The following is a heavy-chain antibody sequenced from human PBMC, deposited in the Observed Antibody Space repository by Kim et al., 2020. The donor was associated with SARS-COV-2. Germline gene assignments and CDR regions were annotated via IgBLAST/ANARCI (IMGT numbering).Heavy chain of an antibody. Sequence: SETLSLTCTVSGGSISSSSYYWGWIRQPPGKGLEWIGSIYYSGSTYYNPSLKSRVTISVDTSKNQFSLKLSSVTAADTAVYYCASGILTFTYYYDSSGYNWFDPWGQGTLVTVSS. J-gene: IGHJ5*02. CDR1: GGSISSSSYY. CDR3: ASGILTFTYYYDSSGYNWFDP. V-gene: IGHV4-39*01. CDR2: IYYSGST. D-gene: IGHD3-22*01.